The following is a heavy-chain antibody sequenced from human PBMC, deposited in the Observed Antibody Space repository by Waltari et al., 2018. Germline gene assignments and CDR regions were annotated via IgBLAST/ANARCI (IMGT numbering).Heavy chain of an antibody. CDR2: IIPIFGTA. CDR3: ARGQGVAGRFDY. D-gene: IGHD6-19*01. J-gene: IGHJ4*02. CDR1: GGSFSSYA. V-gene: IGHV1-69*12. Sequence: QVQLVQSGAEVKKPGSSVKVSCKSFGGSFSSYAISWMRQAPGQGLEWMGGIIPIFGTANYAQKFQGRVTITADESTRTAYMVLSSLRSEDTAVYYCARGQGVAGRFDYWGQGTLVTVSS.